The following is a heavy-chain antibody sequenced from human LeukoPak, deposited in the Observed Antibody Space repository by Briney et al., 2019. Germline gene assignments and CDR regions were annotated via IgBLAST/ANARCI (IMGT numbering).Heavy chain of an antibody. J-gene: IGHJ4*02. CDR3: ARGGSSSWYGDY. CDR2: IRQDGSEK. Sequence: GGSLRLSCAASGFTFSSYWMSWVRQAPGKGLEWVANIRQDGSEKYYVDSVKGRFTIYRDNAKNSLYLQMNSRRAEDTAVYYCARGGSSSWYGDYWGQGTLVTVSS. V-gene: IGHV3-7*01. D-gene: IGHD6-13*01. CDR1: GFTFSSYW.